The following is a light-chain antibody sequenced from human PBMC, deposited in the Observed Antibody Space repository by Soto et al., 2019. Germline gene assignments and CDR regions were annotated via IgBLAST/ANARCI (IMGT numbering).Light chain of an antibody. Sequence: EIVMTQSPATLSVSPGERATLSCRASQSVSSNLAWYQQKPGQAPRLLIYGASIRATGIPARFSGSGSGTDFTLTISSLQYEDFAVYYCQQYNNWPPFTFGQGTRLEIK. J-gene: IGKJ5*01. CDR3: QQYNNWPPFT. CDR2: GAS. CDR1: QSVSSN. V-gene: IGKV3D-15*01.